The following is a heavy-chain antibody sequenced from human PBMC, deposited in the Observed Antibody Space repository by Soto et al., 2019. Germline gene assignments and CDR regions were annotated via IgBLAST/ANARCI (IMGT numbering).Heavy chain of an antibody. D-gene: IGHD2-21*02. CDR1: GYTFTNYG. Sequence: QVQLVQSGAEVKKPGASVKVSCKASGYTFTNYGINWVRQAPGQGLEWMGWISAFNGDTNYIQKIQGRVTMTTDTATSTAYMELRGLRSDGTAVYYCVRDQEDCTKESDAFVIWGQGTMVTVSS. CDR3: VRDQEDCTKESDAFVI. CDR2: ISAFNGDT. J-gene: IGHJ3*02. V-gene: IGHV1-18*01.